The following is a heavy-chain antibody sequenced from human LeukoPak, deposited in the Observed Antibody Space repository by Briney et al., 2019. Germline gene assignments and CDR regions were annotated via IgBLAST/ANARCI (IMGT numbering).Heavy chain of an antibody. CDR1: GYTFTSYY. CDR3: VRDQGSLTRSWYTGY. Sequence: ASVKVSCKASGYTFTSYYMHWVRQAPGQGLEWMGRINPYSGDTNFAQKFQGRATMTRDTSITTAYMDLSSLTPDDTAVYFCVRDQGSLTRSWYTGYWGQGTQVTVSS. CDR2: INPYSGDT. J-gene: IGHJ4*02. V-gene: IGHV1-2*06. D-gene: IGHD6-13*01.